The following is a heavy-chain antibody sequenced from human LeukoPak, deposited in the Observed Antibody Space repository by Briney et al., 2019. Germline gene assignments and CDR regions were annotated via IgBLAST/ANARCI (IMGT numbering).Heavy chain of an antibody. V-gene: IGHV3-48*03. CDR2: ISRSGRTI. CDR3: AREGSYGSGSSYYYYGMDV. D-gene: IGHD3-10*01. Sequence: GGSLRLSCAASGFTFSSYEMNWVRQAPGKGLEWVSYISRSGRTIYYADSVKGRFTTSRDNAKNSLYLQMNSLRAEDTAVYYCAREGSYGSGSSYYYYGMDVWGQGTTVTVSS. J-gene: IGHJ6*02. CDR1: GFTFSSYE.